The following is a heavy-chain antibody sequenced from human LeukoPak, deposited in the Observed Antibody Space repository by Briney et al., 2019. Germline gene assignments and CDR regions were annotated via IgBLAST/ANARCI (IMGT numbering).Heavy chain of an antibody. D-gene: IGHD6-13*01. Sequence: PSETLSLTCTVSGGSISSYYWSWIRQPPGRGLEWIGYIYYSGSTNYNPSLKSRVTISVDTSKNQFSLKLSSVTAADTAVYYCARARYSSSWACDYWGQGTLVTVSS. CDR1: GGSISSYY. CDR3: ARARYSSSWACDY. CDR2: IYYSGST. V-gene: IGHV4-59*01. J-gene: IGHJ4*02.